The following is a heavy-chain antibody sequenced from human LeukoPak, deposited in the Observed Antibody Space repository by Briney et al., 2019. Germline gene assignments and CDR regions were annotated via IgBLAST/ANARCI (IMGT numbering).Heavy chain of an antibody. V-gene: IGHV3-9*01. D-gene: IGHD6-13*01. CDR1: GFTFDDYA. CDR2: ISWNSGSI. Sequence: GGSLRLSCAASGFTFDDYAMHWVRQAPGKGLEWVSGISWNSGSIGYADSVKGRFTISRDNAKNSLYLQMNSLRAEDTALYYCAKAPEPEYSSSWYSFDYWGQGTLVTVSS. J-gene: IGHJ4*02. CDR3: AKAPEPEYSSSWYSFDY.